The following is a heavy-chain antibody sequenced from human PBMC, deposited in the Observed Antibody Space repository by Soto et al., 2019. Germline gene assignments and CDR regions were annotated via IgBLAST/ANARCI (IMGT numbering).Heavy chain of an antibody. CDR1: GFTFDDYT. CDR2: ISWDGGST. J-gene: IGHJ6*02. CDR3: AKDIADTAMVTAYYYGMDV. Sequence: GGSLRLSCAASGFTFDDYTMHCVRQAPGKGLEWVSLISWDGGSTYYADSVKGRFTISRDNSKNSLYLQMNSLRTEDTALYYCAKDIADTAMVTAYYYGMDVWGQGTTVTVSS. V-gene: IGHV3-43*01. D-gene: IGHD5-18*01.